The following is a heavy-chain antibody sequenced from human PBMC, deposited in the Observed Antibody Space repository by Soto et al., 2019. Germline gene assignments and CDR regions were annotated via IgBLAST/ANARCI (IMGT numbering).Heavy chain of an antibody. V-gene: IGHV3-74*01. J-gene: IGHJ4*02. CDR3: AKRGVDTFGLSY. CDR2: INTDGSST. Sequence: EVQLVESGGGLVQPGGSLRLSCAVSGFTFSSFWMHWVRQAPGEGLVCVSRINTDGSSTSYADSVKCRFTISRDNAKKTLYLQMNSLRVEDRAMYYCAKRGVDTFGLSYWGQGTLVTVSS. D-gene: IGHD3-10*01. CDR1: GFTFSSFW.